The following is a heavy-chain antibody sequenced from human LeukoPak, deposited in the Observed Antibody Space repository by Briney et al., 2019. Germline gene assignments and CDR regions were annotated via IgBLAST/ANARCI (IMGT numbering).Heavy chain of an antibody. CDR3: ARGGYYDILTGYFPFDP. J-gene: IGHJ5*02. CDR1: GGSISSGSYY. V-gene: IGHV4-61*10. D-gene: IGHD3-9*01. CDR2: IYYSGST. Sequence: SETLSLTCTVSGGSISSGSYYWSWIRQPAGKVLEWIGYIYYSGSTNYNPSLRSRVTISVDTSKNQFSLKLSSVTAADTAVYYCARGGYYDILTGYFPFDPWGQGTLVTVSS.